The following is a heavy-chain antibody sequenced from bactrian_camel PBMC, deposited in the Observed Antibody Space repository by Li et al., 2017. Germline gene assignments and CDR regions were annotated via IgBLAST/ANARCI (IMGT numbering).Heavy chain of an antibody. CDR1: VYTYSRNC. D-gene: IGHD1*01. J-gene: IGHJ6*01. V-gene: IGHV3S1*01. CDR3: AARPINTRRCVAGGTTEFGY. CDR2: INTGDDIT. Sequence: QVQLVESGGGSVQTGGSLRLSCVVSVYTYSRNCMAWFRQAPGKEREGVAIINTGDDITYYADSVKGRFTISQISQDNAKNTVYLQMNDLRPEDTAMYFCAARPINTRRCVAGGTTEFGYWGQGTQVTVS.